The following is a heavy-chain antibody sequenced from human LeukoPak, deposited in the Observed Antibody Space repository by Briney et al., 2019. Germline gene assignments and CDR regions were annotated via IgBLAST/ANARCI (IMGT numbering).Heavy chain of an antibody. V-gene: IGHV3-7*01. CDR2: IKQDGSEK. CDR1: GFTFSSYW. J-gene: IGHJ4*02. D-gene: IGHD3-22*01. CDR3: ARVGLGDSSGSLH. Sequence: GGPLRLSCAASGFTFSSYWMSWVRQAPGKGLEWVANIKQDGSEKYYVDSVKGRFTISRDNAKNSLYLQMNSLRAEDTAVYYCARVGLGDSSGSLHWGQGTLVTVSS.